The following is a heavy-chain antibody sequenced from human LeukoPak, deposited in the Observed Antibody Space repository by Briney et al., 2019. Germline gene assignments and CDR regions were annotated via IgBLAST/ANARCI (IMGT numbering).Heavy chain of an antibody. D-gene: IGHD6-19*01. Sequence: GGSLRLSCAASGFTFSSYSMNWVRQAPGKGLEWVSSISSSTSYIYYADSVRGRFTISRDNAKNSLYLQMNSLRAKDTAVYYCASGYSSGWYPFDYWGQGTPVTVSS. V-gene: IGHV3-21*01. CDR2: ISSSTSYI. CDR1: GFTFSSYS. J-gene: IGHJ4*02. CDR3: ASGYSSGWYPFDY.